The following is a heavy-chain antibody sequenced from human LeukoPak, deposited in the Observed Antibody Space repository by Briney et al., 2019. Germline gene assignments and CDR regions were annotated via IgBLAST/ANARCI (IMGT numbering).Heavy chain of an antibody. CDR1: GGSFSGYY. D-gene: IGHD2-2*01. V-gene: IGHV4-34*01. CDR3: ARHSSRIVVVPAAATARLDYFDY. CDR2: INHSGST. J-gene: IGHJ4*02. Sequence: SETLSLTCAVYGGSFSGYYWSWIRQPPGKGLEWIGEINHSGSTNYNPSLKSRVTISVDTSKNQFSLKLSSVTAADTAVYYCARHSSRIVVVPAAATARLDYFDYWGQGTLVTVSS.